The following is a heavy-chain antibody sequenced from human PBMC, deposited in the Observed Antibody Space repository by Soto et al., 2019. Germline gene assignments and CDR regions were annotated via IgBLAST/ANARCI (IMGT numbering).Heavy chain of an antibody. CDR3: AKDSGDIVVYFGAFDI. Sequence: GGSLRLSCAASGFTFSSYGMHWVRQAPGKGLEWVAVISYDGSNKYYADSVKGRFTISRDNSKNTLYLQMNSLRAEDTAVYYCAKDSGDIVVYFGAFDIWGQGTMVTVSS. CDR2: ISYDGSNK. J-gene: IGHJ3*02. CDR1: GFTFSSYG. D-gene: IGHD2-15*01. V-gene: IGHV3-30*18.